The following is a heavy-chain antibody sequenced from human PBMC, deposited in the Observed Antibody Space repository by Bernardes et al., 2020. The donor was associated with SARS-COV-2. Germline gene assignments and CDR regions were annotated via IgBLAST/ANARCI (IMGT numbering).Heavy chain of an antibody. CDR2: IYYSGST. V-gene: IGHV4-31*03. CDR3: ARQRREAVPAAWGSGYYYYGMDV. CDR1: GGSISSGGYY. Sequence: TLSLTCTVSGGSISSGGYYWSWLRQHPGKGLEWIGYIYYSGSTYYNPSLKSRVTISADKSISTAYLQWSSLKASDTAMYYCARQRREAVPAAWGSGYYYYGMDVWGQGTTVTVSS. J-gene: IGHJ6*02. D-gene: IGHD2-2*01.